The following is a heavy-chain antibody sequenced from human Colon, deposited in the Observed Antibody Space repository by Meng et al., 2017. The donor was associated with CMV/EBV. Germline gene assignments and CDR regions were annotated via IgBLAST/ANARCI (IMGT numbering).Heavy chain of an antibody. CDR2: IRYDGSNK. Sequence: GESLKISCEVSGLTFSNYGMHWVRQAPGKGLEWVSFIRYDGSNKYYRDSVKDRFSISRDNSKNTLYLQMNSLRVEDTAIYYCAKHGSGSYYYNGVDVWGQGTTVTVSS. J-gene: IGHJ6*02. CDR3: AKHGSGSYYYNGVDV. D-gene: IGHD1-26*01. CDR1: GLTFSNYG. V-gene: IGHV3-30*02.